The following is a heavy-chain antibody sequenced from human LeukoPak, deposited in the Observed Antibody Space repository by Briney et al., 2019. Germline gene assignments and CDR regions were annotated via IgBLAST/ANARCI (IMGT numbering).Heavy chain of an antibody. J-gene: IGHJ6*03. CDR1: GFTFSSYN. Sequence: GGSLRLSCAASGFTFSSYNMNWVRQAPGKGLEWVSYISSSGSTIYYADSVKGRFTISRDNAKNSLYPQMNSLRAEDTAVYYCARSYYYGSGSYYYMDVWGKGTTVTISS. CDR3: ARSYYYGSGSYYYMDV. CDR2: ISSSGSTI. V-gene: IGHV3-48*04. D-gene: IGHD3-10*01.